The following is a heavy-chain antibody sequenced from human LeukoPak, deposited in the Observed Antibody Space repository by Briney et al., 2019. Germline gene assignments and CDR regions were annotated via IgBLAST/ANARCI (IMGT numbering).Heavy chain of an antibody. D-gene: IGHD2-21*01. J-gene: IGHJ2*01. V-gene: IGHV3-48*03. CDR3: AREGIVVVSDPYWYFDL. Sequence: GGSLRLACAASGFTFSRYEMNWVHQAPGKGLEWVSYISRSGDTIYFADSVKGRFTISRDNAKNSLYLQMSSLRAEDTAVYYCAREGIVVVSDPYWYFDLWGRGTLVTVSS. CDR2: ISRSGDTI. CDR1: GFTFSRYE.